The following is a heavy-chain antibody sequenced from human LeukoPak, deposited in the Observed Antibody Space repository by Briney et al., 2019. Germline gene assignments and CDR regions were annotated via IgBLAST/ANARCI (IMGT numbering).Heavy chain of an antibody. CDR1: GGSISSRSHY. V-gene: IGHV4-39*07. CDR3: ARQRTDDSSGSLDY. CDR2: IYYSGSS. Sequence: SETLSLTCTVSGGSISSRSHYWGWIRQPPGKGLEWIGSIYYSGSSYNNPSLKSRVTISVGTSKNQFSLKLSSVTAADTAVYFCARQRTDDSSGSLDYWGQGTLVTVSS. J-gene: IGHJ4*02. D-gene: IGHD3-22*01.